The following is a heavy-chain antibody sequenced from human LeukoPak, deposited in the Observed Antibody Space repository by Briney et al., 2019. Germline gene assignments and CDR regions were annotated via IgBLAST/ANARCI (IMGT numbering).Heavy chain of an antibody. CDR3: ARERSGSEIFARSFDI. V-gene: IGHV4-59*12. D-gene: IGHD3-3*01. J-gene: IGHJ3*02. Sequence: SETLSLTCTVSGGSISNYYWNWIRQPPGKGLEWIGYIYYTGNTNYNPSLKSRVTISVDTSKNQFSLKLSSVTAADTAVYYCARERSGSEIFARSFDIWGQGTMVTVSS. CDR2: IYYTGNT. CDR1: GGSISNYY.